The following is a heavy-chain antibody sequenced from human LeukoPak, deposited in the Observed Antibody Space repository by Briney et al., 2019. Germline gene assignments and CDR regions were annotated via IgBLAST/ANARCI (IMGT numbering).Heavy chain of an antibody. CDR2: INPSGGRT. J-gene: IGHJ4*02. CDR1: GFTFNKCV. CDR3: SKKGGIVDPGRTGDD. V-gene: IGHV3-23*01. Sequence: GGSLRLSCAASGFTFNKCVVSWVRQAPRKGVEWVSAINPSGGRTYYADSVKGGFTISGDNYRNTLYLQMNALSAEDTAIYCFSKKGGIVDPGRTGDDWGQGTLVSVS. D-gene: IGHD1-26*01.